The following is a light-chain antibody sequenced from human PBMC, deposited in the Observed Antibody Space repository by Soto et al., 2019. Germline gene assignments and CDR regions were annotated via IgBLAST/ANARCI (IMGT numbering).Light chain of an antibody. CDR3: QQFNNYPWP. CDR1: QSISSW. V-gene: IGKV1-5*03. J-gene: IGKJ1*01. Sequence: DIQMTQSPSTLSASVGDRVTITCRASQSISSWLAWYQQKPGKAPKLLIYKASSLESGVPSRFSGSGSGTEFTLTISSLQTNDFATYYCQQFNNYPWPFGQGPKVDIK. CDR2: KAS.